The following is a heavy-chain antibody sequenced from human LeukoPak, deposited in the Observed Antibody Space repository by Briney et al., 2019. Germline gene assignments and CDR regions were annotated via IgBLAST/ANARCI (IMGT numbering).Heavy chain of an antibody. Sequence: GGSQRLSCAASGFTFSNYAMNWVRQAPGRGLEWVSAIIGSVTTTSYADSVKGRFTIYRDNSKNTLYLQMNSLRAEDTAIYYCAKDPGYSGYDYFDYWGKGTLVTVSS. J-gene: IGHJ4*02. V-gene: IGHV3-23*01. D-gene: IGHD5-12*01. CDR3: AKDPGYSGYDYFDY. CDR2: IIGSVTTT. CDR1: GFTFSNYA.